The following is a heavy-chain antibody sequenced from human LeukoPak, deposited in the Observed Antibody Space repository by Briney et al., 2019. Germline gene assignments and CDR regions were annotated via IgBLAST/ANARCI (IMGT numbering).Heavy chain of an antibody. D-gene: IGHD6-6*01. CDR1: GYTFTGYY. Sequence: GSVEASCKASGYTFTGYYMHWVRQAPGQGLEWMGRINPNSGGTNYAQKFQGRVTMTRDTSISTAYMELSRLRSDDTAVYYCARSSSDYFDYWGQGTLVTVSS. CDR2: INPNSGGT. J-gene: IGHJ4*02. V-gene: IGHV1-2*06. CDR3: ARSSSDYFDY.